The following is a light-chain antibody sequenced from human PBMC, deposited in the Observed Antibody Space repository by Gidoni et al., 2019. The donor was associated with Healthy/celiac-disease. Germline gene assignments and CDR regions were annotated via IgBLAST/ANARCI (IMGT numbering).Light chain of an antibody. Sequence: PATLSLSPGERATLSCRASQSVSSYLAWYQQKPGQAPRLLIYDASNRATGIPARFSGSGSGTDFTLTISSLEPEDFAVYYCQQRSNWPVTFGPGTKVDIK. J-gene: IGKJ3*01. CDR1: QSVSSY. CDR2: DAS. CDR3: QQRSNWPVT. V-gene: IGKV3-11*01.